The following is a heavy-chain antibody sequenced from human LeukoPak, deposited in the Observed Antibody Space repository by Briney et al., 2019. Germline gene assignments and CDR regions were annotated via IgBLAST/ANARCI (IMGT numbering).Heavy chain of an antibody. D-gene: IGHD4-11*01. J-gene: IGHJ5*02. CDR3: AKDAQRGFSNPLEH. Sequence: GTSLRLSCETSGFTFSHFGMHWVRQAPGKGLEWVAVIWSDATNQYYADSVKGRFTISRDNFRRTVSLEMNSLRAEDTAVYYCAKDAQRGFSNPLEHWGQGSLVIVSS. V-gene: IGHV3-33*06. CDR1: GFTFSHFG. CDR2: IWSDATNQ.